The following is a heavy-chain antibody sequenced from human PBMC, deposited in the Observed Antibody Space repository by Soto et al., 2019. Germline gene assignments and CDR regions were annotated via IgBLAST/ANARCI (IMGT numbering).Heavy chain of an antibody. V-gene: IGHV4-39*01. J-gene: IGHJ4*02. CDR2: IYYSGST. Sequence: PSETLSLTCSVSGDSISNSNYYWGWIRQPPGKGLEWTGSIYYSGSTYYNPSLKSRVTISVDTSNNQFSLNLRFLTAADTAFFFFARKIYDFFWGTYRPFYFDYWGQGTLVTVSS. D-gene: IGHD3-16*02. CDR3: ARKIYDFFWGTYRPFYFDY. CDR1: GDSISNSNYY.